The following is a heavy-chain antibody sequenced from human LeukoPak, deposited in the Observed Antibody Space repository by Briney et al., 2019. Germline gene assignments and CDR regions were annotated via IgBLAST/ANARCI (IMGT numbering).Heavy chain of an antibody. CDR2: IDPNSGGT. V-gene: IGHV1-2*02. CDR1: GYTFTGYH. J-gene: IGHJ4*02. D-gene: IGHD5-24*01. CDR3: AGDTGRDGYSFDY. Sequence: ASLKISCKASGYTFTGYHMHWVRQAPGQGLEWMGWIDPNSGGTNFVQKFQGRVTLTRDTSISTAYMELSRLRSDDTAVYYCAGDTGRDGYSFDYWGQGTLVTVSS.